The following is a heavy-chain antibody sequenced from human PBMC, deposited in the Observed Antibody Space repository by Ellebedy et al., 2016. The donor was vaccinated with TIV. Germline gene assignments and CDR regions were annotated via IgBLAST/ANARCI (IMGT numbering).Heavy chain of an antibody. J-gene: IGHJ4*02. V-gene: IGHV3-66*03. CDR3: ATSAVGHSHGYYFDY. CDR1: GFTVTTNY. Sequence: GESLKISCAASGFTVTTNYMNWVRQAPGKGLEWVSGITSSGASTYYAASVTGRFTISRDNSKNTVYLQLNSLRAEDTALYYCATSAVGHSHGYYFDYWGQGTLVTVSA. D-gene: IGHD3-22*01. CDR2: ITSSGAST.